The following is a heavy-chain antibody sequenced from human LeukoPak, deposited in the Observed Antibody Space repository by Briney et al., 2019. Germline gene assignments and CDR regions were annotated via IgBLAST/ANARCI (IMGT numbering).Heavy chain of an antibody. D-gene: IGHD2-2*02. J-gene: IGHJ6*03. Sequence: SETLSLTCTVSGDSITSGSFYWSWIRQPAGKGLEWIGRIYTSGSTNYNPSLKSRVTISVDTSKNQFSLKLSSVTAADTAVYYCARARCSSTSCYTDYYYYYMDVWGKGTTVTVSS. CDR1: GDSITSGSFY. CDR2: IYTSGST. CDR3: ARARCSSTSCYTDYYYYYMDV. V-gene: IGHV4-61*02.